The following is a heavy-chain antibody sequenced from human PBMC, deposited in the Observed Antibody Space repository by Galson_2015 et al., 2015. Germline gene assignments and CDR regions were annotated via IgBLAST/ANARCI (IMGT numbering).Heavy chain of an antibody. J-gene: IGHJ4*02. D-gene: IGHD1/OR15-1a*01. Sequence: PALVKPTQTLTLTCTFSGFSLSTSGVAVGWIRQPPGKAPEWLALIHWDDDKRYSPSLRSRLTITKDTSKNQVVLTMTNLDPLDTATYYWAHRGPGTSGNPSSFDSLGQVALLTVSS. CDR1: GFSLSTSGVA. CDR3: AHRGPGTSGNPSSFDS. CDR2: IHWDDDK. V-gene: IGHV2-5*02.